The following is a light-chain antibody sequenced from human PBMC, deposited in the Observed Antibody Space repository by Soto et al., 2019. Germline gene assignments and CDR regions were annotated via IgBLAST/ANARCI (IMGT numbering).Light chain of an antibody. CDR3: QTWGTGMV. CDR1: SGHSSYA. J-gene: IGLJ2*01. Sequence: QPVLTQSPSASASLGASVKLTCTLSSGHSSYAIAWYQQQPEKGPRYLMKVNSDGSHSKGDGIPDRFSGSSSGAERYLTISSLQSEDVADYYCQTWGTGMVFGGGTKLTVL. CDR2: VNSDGSH. V-gene: IGLV4-69*01.